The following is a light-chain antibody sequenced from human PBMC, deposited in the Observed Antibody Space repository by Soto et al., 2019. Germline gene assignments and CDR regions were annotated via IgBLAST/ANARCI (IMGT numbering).Light chain of an antibody. CDR2: KAS. J-gene: IGKJ1*01. CDR1: QSISSW. CDR3: QQYNSISLT. V-gene: IGKV1-5*03. Sequence: DIQMTQSPSTLSASVEDRVTITCRASQSISSWLAWYQQKPGKAPKLLIYKASSLEDGVTSRFSGSGSGTEFTLTISSLQPDDFATYYCQQYNSISLTFGQGTKVKIE.